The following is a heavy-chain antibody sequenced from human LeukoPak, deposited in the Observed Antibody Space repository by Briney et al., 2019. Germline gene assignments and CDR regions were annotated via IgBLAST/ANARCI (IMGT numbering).Heavy chain of an antibody. D-gene: IGHD4-17*01. CDR1: GFTFSSYA. CDR2: ISGSGGST. Sequence: GGSLRLSCAASGFTFSSYAMSWVRQAPGKGLEWVSAISGSGGSTYYADSVKGRFTISRDNSKNTLYLQMNSLRAEDTAVYYCAKDLVKLINRPGPQTTGEDAMSDPYYYYYYYGMDVWGQGTTVTVSS. CDR3: AKDLVKLINRPGPQTTGEDAMSDPYYYYYYYGMDV. J-gene: IGHJ6*02. V-gene: IGHV3-23*01.